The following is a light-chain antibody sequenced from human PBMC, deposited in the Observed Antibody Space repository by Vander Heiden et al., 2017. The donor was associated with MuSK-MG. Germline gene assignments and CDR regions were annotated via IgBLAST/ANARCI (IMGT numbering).Light chain of an antibody. J-gene: IGKJ1*01. CDR1: QSISSY. CDR2: AAS. CDR3: QQCYGTPRT. Sequence: DIQMTQSPSSLSASVGDRVTITCRASQSISSYLNWYQQKPGKAPKLLIYAASSLQSGVPSRFSGSGSGTDFTLTISSLQPEDFATYYCQQCYGTPRTFGQWTKVEIK. V-gene: IGKV1-39*01.